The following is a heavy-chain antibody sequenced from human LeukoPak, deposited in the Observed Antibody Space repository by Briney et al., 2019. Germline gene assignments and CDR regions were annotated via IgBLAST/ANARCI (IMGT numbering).Heavy chain of an antibody. CDR1: GYSFTSYW. D-gene: IGHD6-19*01. V-gene: IGHV5-51*01. Sequence: GESLKISCKGSGYSFTSYWIGWVRQMPGKGLEWMGIIYPGDSDTRYSPSFQGQVTISADKCISTAYLQWSSLKASDTAMYYCARTAVAGTGGWYFDLWGRGTLVTVSS. J-gene: IGHJ2*01. CDR3: ARTAVAGTGGWYFDL. CDR2: IYPGDSDT.